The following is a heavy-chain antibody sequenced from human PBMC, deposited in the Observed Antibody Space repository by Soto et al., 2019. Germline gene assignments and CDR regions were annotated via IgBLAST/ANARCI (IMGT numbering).Heavy chain of an antibody. Sequence: GESLKISCKGSGYSFTSYWISWVRQMPGKGLEWKGRIDPSDSYTNYSPSFQGHVTISADKSISTAYLQWSSLKASDTAMYYCASSPTHCTNGVCYDNWFDPWGQGTLVTVSS. V-gene: IGHV5-10-1*01. CDR2: IDPSDSYT. CDR3: ASSPTHCTNGVCYDNWFDP. CDR1: GYSFTSYW. D-gene: IGHD2-8*01. J-gene: IGHJ5*02.